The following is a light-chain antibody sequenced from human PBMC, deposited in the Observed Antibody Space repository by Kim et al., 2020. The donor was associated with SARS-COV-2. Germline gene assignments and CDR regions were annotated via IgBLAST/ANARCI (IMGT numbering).Light chain of an antibody. Sequence: QSALTQPASLSGSPGQSIALSCTGTTSDVGSSNLVSWYQDHPGKAPKLIIYEVNKRPSGVSDRFSGSKSGNTASLTVSGLLADDEADYYCVLYTSDIVLFGGGTQMTVL. CDR3: VLYTSDIVL. J-gene: IGLJ2*01. CDR2: EVN. CDR1: TSDVGSSNL. V-gene: IGLV2-14*02.